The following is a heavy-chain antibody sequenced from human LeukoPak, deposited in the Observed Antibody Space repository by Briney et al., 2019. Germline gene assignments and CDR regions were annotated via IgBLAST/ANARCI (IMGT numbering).Heavy chain of an antibody. CDR1: GHTFTSYA. V-gene: IGHV1-3*01. Sequence: ASVKVSCKASGHTFTSYAMHWVRQAPGQRLEWMGWINAGNGNTKYSQKFQGRVTITRDTSASTAYMELSSLRSEDTAVYYCARVKVAGDYYYGMDVWGQGTTVTVSS. CDR2: INAGNGNT. D-gene: IGHD3-10*01. J-gene: IGHJ6*02. CDR3: ARVKVAGDYYYGMDV.